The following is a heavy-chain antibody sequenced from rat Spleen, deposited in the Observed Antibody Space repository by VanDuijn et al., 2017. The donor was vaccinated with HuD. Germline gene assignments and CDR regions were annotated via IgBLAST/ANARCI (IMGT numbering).Heavy chain of an antibody. CDR3: ATGLQ. CDR2: INWGGTRT. J-gene: IGHJ2*01. CDR1: GFTFSNYY. D-gene: IGHD1-1*01. Sequence: EVQLVESDGGLVQPGRSLKFSCAALGFTFSNYYMAWVRQAPTKGLEWVASINWGGTRTYYPDNVKGRFTISRDNAKNALYLQMNNLRSEDTATYYCATGLQWGQGVMVTVSS. V-gene: IGHV5-7*01.